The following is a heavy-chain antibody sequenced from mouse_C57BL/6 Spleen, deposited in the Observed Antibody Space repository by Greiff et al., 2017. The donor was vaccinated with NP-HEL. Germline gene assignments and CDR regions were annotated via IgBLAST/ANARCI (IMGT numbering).Heavy chain of an antibody. Sequence: DVHLVESGGGLVQPGGSLKLSCAASGFTFSDYGMAWVRQAPRKGPEWVAFISNLAYSIYYADTVTGRFTISRENAKNTLYLEMSSVRSEDTAMYYCARRHDYDGNYYAMDYWRQGTSVTVSS. J-gene: IGHJ4*01. CDR3: ARRHDYDGNYYAMDY. V-gene: IGHV5-15*04. D-gene: IGHD2-4*01. CDR2: ISNLAYSI. CDR1: GFTFSDYG.